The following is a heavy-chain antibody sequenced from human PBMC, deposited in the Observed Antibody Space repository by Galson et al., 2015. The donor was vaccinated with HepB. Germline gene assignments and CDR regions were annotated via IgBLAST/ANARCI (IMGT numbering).Heavy chain of an antibody. Sequence: KASGGTFSSYAISWVRQAPGQGLEWMGGIIPIFGTANYAQKFQGRVTITADESTSTAYMELSSLRSEDTAVYYCATAIVVVVAATPWAFDIWGQGTMGTVSS. D-gene: IGHD2-15*01. V-gene: IGHV1-69*01. J-gene: IGHJ3*02. CDR3: ATAIVVVVAATPWAFDI. CDR2: IIPIFGTA. CDR1: GGTFSSYA.